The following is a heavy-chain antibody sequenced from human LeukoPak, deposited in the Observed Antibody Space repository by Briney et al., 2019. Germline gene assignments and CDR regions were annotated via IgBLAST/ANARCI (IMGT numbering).Heavy chain of an antibody. CDR3: AKDRDVDTAMVMRSAIDY. J-gene: IGHJ4*02. Sequence: GGSLRLSCAASGFTFSSYAMSWVRQAPGKGLEWVSAISGSGGSTYYADSVKGRFTISRDNSKNTLYLQMNSLRAEDTAVYYCAKDRDVDTAMVMRSAIDYWGQGTLVTVSS. CDR2: ISGSGGST. D-gene: IGHD5-18*01. V-gene: IGHV3-23*01. CDR1: GFTFSSYA.